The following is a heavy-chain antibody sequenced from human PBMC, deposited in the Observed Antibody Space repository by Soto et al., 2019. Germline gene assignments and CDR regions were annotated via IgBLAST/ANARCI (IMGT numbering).Heavy chain of an antibody. CDR3: ARAPDYYGSGSDPYFDY. D-gene: IGHD3-10*01. CDR2: IYYSGST. J-gene: IGHJ4*02. CDR1: GGSISSSSYY. V-gene: IGHV4-39*07. Sequence: PSETLSLTCTVSGGSISSSSYYWGWIRQPPGKGLEWIGSIYYSGSTYYNPSLKSRVTISVDTSKNQFSLKLSSVTAADTAVYYCARAPDYYGSGSDPYFDYWGQGTLVTVSS.